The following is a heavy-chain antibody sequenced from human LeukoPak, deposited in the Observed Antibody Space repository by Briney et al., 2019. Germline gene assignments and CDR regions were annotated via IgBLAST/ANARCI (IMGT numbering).Heavy chain of an antibody. V-gene: IGHV3-23*01. J-gene: IGHJ4*02. CDR2: ISGSGGST. D-gene: IGHD3-10*01. Sequence: GGSLRLSCAASGFTFSSYAMSWVRQAPGKGLEWVSAISGSGGSTYYADSVKGRFTISRDNSKNTLYLQMNSLRAEDTAVYYCAKLSGKSGKSAISSASGDYWGQGTLVTVSS. CDR3: AKLSGKSGKSAISSASGDY. CDR1: GFTFSSYA.